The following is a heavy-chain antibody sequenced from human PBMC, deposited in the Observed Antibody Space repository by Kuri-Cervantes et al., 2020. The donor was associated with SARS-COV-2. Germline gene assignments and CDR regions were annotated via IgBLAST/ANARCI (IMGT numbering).Heavy chain of an antibody. D-gene: IGHD3-3*01. CDR1: GYTFTSYY. CDR3: ARDALHYDFWSGPYFDY. V-gene: IGHV1-46*01. J-gene: IGHJ4*02. CDR2: INPSGGST. Sequence: ASVKVSCKASGYTFTSYYMHWVRQAPGQGLEWMGIINPSGGSTSYAQKFQGRVTMTRDTSTNTVYMELSSLRSEDTAVYYCARDALHYDFWSGPYFDYWGQGTLVTVSS.